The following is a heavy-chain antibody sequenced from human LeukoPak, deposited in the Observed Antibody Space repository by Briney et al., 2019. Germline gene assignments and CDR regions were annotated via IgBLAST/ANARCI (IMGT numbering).Heavy chain of an antibody. V-gene: IGHV3-23*01. CDR3: AKDMGDYGDYDYYGMDV. Sequence: GGSLRLSRAASGFTFSSYAMSWVRQAPGKGLEWVSGISGSGGRRNYADSVKGRFTISRDNPKNTLYLQMNSLRAEDTAVYYCAKDMGDYGDYDYYGMDVWGQGTTVTVSS. CDR2: ISGSGGRR. J-gene: IGHJ6*02. CDR1: GFTFSSYA. D-gene: IGHD4-17*01.